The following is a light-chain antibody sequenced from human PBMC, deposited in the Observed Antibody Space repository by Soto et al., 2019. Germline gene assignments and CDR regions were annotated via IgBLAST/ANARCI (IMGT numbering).Light chain of an antibody. CDR3: QQYNKWPQT. Sequence: EMDLRQSLCTLYLSPGQRAPVSCPACQSVSNNYLAWYQQKPGQAPRLLIYGASNRATGIPDRFSGSGSGTDFTLTISSLQSEDLAVYHCQQYNKWPQTFGQGTKVDIK. V-gene: IGKV3D-15*01. CDR2: GAS. CDR1: QSVSNN. J-gene: IGKJ1*01.